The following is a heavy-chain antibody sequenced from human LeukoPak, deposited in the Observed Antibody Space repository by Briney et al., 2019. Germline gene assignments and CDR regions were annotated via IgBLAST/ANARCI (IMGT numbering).Heavy chain of an antibody. J-gene: IGHJ4*02. CDR3: TRGYYIWDC. Sequence: KPSETLSLTCAVYGGSFSGYYWSWIRQPPGKGLEWIGEINHSGSTNYNPSLKSRVTISVDTSKNQFSLKLSSVTAADTAVYYCTRGYYIWDCWGQGTLVTVSS. CDR2: INHSGST. V-gene: IGHV4-34*01. D-gene: IGHD3-16*01. CDR1: GGSFSGYY.